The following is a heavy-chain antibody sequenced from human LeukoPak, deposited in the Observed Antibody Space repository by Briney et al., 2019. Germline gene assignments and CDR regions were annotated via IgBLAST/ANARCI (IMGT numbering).Heavy chain of an antibody. CDR1: GFTFSSYA. CDR2: ISYDGSNK. J-gene: IGHJ3*02. Sequence: PGGSLRLSCAASGFTFSSYAMHWVRQAPGKGLEWVAVISYDGSNKYYADSVKGRFTISRDNSKNTLYLQMNSLRAEDTAVYYCARLGARDGRDAFDIWGQGTMVTVSS. D-gene: IGHD2-21*01. CDR3: ARLGARDGRDAFDI. V-gene: IGHV3-30-3*01.